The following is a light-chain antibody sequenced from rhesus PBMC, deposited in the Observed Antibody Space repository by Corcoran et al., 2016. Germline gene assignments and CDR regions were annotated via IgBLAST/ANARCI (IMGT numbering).Light chain of an antibody. V-gene: IGKV1-25*02. Sequence: DIQMTQSPSSVSASVGDRVTITWRASQVISTYLAWYQQKPGKAPKLLLYFATALQTGVTSRFSGRGSGTDFTLLLSSLHPDDFATYYFQQYNSFPYSFSPGTKVEIK. CDR2: FAT. CDR3: QQYNSFPYS. J-gene: IGKJ2*01. CDR1: QVISTY.